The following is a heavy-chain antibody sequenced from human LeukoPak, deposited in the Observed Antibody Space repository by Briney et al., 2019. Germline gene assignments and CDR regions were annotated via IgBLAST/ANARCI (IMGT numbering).Heavy chain of an antibody. CDR3: SSSSPTSYTDY. CDR2: IYSGGST. J-gene: IGHJ4*02. V-gene: IGHV3-53*04. Sequence: PGGSLRISCAASGFTFNRNAISWVRQAPGKGLECVSVIYSGGSTYYADSVKGRFTISRHNTKNTLYLQMNSLRAEDTAVYYCSSSSPTSYTDYWGQGTLVTVSS. D-gene: IGHD6-13*01. CDR1: GFTFNRNA.